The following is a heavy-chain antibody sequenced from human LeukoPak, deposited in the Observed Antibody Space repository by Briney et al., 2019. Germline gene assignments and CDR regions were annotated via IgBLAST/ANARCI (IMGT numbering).Heavy chain of an antibody. CDR2: MNPNSGNT. V-gene: IGHV1-8*01. J-gene: IGHJ6*02. CDR1: GYTFTSYD. CDR3: ARGAGQQLVPLYYYYGMDV. Sequence: ASVKVSCKASGYTFTSYDINWVRQATGQGLEWMGWMNPNSGNTGYAQKFQGRVTMTRNTSISTAYMELSSLRSEDTAVYYCARGAGQQLVPLYYYYGMDVWGQGTTVTVSS. D-gene: IGHD6-13*01.